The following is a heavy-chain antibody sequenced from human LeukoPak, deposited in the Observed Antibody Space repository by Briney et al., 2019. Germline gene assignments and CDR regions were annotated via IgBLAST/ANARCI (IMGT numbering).Heavy chain of an antibody. CDR1: GCTFTSYY. J-gene: IGHJ4*02. V-gene: IGHV1-46*01. CDR2: INPSGGST. Sequence: GASVKVSCKASGCTFTSYYMHWVRQAPGQGLEWMGIINPSGGSTSYAQKFQGRVTMTRDTSTSTVYMELSSLRSEDTAVYYCAREGLAAAGTGGFFDYWGQGTLVTVSS. CDR3: AREGLAAAGTGGFFDY. D-gene: IGHD6-13*01.